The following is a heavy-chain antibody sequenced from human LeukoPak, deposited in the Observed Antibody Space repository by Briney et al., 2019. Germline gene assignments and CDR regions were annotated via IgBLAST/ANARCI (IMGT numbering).Heavy chain of an antibody. Sequence: GGSLRLSCAASGFTFTNYAMNWVRQAPGKGLEWVSYISGSSNAINYADSVKGRFIISRDNAKNSLYLQMNSLRAEDTAVYYCASLEDIVVVPAAHSDAFDIWGQGTMVTVSS. CDR2: ISGSSNAI. CDR3: ASLEDIVVVPAAHSDAFDI. CDR1: GFTFTNYA. D-gene: IGHD2-2*01. J-gene: IGHJ3*02. V-gene: IGHV3-21*05.